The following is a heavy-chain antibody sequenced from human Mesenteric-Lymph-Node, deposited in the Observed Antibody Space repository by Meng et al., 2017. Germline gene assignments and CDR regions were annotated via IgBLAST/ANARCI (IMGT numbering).Heavy chain of an antibody. V-gene: IGHV4-4*02. CDR1: GGSIRSSDW. CDR2: IYHSGST. Sequence: PESGPGLCKPSGTLSLTCAVSGGSIRSSDWWSWVRQPPGKGLEWIGEIYHSGSTNYNPSLKSRVTISVDKSKNQFSLKLSSVTAADTAVYYCAKIWATTVTTLEGFDYWGQGTLVTVSS. CDR3: AKIWATTVTTLEGFDY. J-gene: IGHJ4*02. D-gene: IGHD4-17*01.